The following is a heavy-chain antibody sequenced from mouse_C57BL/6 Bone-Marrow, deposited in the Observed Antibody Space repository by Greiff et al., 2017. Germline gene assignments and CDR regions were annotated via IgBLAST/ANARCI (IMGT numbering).Heavy chain of an antibody. CDR1: GFTFSSYG. CDR2: ISSGGSYT. J-gene: IGHJ3*01. Sequence: DVQLVESGGDLVKPGGSLKLSCAASGFTFSSYGMSWVRQTPDKRLEWVATISSGGSYTYYPDSVKGRVTISRDNAKNTLYLQMSSLKSEDTAMYYCARPFLGFAYWGQGTLVTVSA. CDR3: ARPFLGFAY. V-gene: IGHV5-6*01.